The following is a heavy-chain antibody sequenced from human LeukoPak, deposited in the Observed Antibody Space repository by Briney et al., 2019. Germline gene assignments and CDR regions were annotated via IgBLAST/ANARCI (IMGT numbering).Heavy chain of an antibody. J-gene: IGHJ5*02. CDR3: ARVRVWFGHNWIDP. V-gene: IGHV4-34*01. D-gene: IGHD3-10*01. CDR1: GGSFSGYY. Sequence: SETLTLTCVVNGGSFSGYYWSWIRQPPGKGLEWIGESNDSGSTKYNSSLKSRVTISVDTSKKQFSLPLSSVTAADTAVYYCARVRVWFGHNWIDPWGRGTLVTVSS. CDR2: SNDSGST.